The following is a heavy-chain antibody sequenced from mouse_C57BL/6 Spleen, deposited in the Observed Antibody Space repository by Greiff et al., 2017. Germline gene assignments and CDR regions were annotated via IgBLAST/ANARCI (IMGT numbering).Heavy chain of an antibody. CDR3: AKYDYDTWYLDY. J-gene: IGHJ2*01. CDR2: IYPGDGDT. D-gene: IGHD2-4*01. V-gene: IGHV1-82*01. CDR1: GYAFSSSW. Sequence: QVQLKESGPELVKPGASVKISCKASGYAFSSSWMNWVKQRPGKRLEWIGRIYPGDGDTNYNGKFKGKATLTADKSSSTAYMQLSSLTSEDSAVYFWAKYDYDTWYLDYWGQGTTLTVSS.